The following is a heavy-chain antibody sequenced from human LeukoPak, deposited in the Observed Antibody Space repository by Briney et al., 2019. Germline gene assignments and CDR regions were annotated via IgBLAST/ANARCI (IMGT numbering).Heavy chain of an antibody. CDR2: INYSGST. Sequence: PSETLSLTCTVSGCSISSYYWSWIRQPPGKGLEWIGHINYSGSTNYNPSLKSRVTISVDTSKNQFSLKLSSVTAADTAVCYCARAYGGNSYILYNWFDPWGQGTLVTVSS. J-gene: IGHJ5*02. CDR3: ARAYGGNSYILYNWFDP. CDR1: GCSISSYY. D-gene: IGHD4-23*01. V-gene: IGHV4-59*01.